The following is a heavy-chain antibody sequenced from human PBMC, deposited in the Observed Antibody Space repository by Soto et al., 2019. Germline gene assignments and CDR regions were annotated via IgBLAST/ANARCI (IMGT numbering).Heavy chain of an antibody. CDR3: ARVLVGYCTNCVCRYYYGMDV. J-gene: IGHJ6*02. CDR2: IYYSGST. Sequence: PSETLSLTCTVSGGSISSGDYYWSWIRQPPGKGLEWIGYIYYSGSTYYNPSLKSRVTISVDTSKNQFSLKLISVTAADTAVYYCARVLVGYCTNCVCRYYYGMDVWGQGTTVTVSS. CDR1: GGSISSGDYY. D-gene: IGHD2-8*01. V-gene: IGHV4-30-4*01.